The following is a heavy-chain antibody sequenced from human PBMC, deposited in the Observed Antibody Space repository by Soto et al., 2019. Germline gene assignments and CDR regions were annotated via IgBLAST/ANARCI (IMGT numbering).Heavy chain of an antibody. CDR2: IIPIFGTA. Sequence: AVKVSCNASGGTFSSYAISWERQAPGQGLEWMGGIIPIFGTANYAQKCQGRVTITADKSTSKAYMELSSLRSEDTAVYYCARGRSRGESWHARSFDYWGQGTLVTVSS. J-gene: IGHJ4*02. CDR1: GGTFSSYA. D-gene: IGHD3-22*01. CDR3: ARGRSRGESWHARSFDY. V-gene: IGHV1-69*06.